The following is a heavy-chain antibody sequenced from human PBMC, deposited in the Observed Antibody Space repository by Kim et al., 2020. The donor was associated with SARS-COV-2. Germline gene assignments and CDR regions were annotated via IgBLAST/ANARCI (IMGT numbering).Heavy chain of an antibody. CDR1: GFTFSSFW. D-gene: IGHD2-15*01. Sequence: GGSLRLSCAASGFTFSSFWMSWHRQPPGKGLEWVAQINEDGSNTNYVDSVKGRFTISRDNVKNSLYLQMNSLRVEDTAVYYCVKGPHIGESGTWWGQGNSVTVSS. V-gene: IGHV3-7*01. CDR3: VKGPHIGESGTW. J-gene: IGHJ4*02. CDR2: INEDGSNT.